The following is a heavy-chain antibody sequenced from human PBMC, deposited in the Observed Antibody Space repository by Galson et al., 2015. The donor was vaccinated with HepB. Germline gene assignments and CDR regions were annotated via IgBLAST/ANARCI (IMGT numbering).Heavy chain of an antibody. CDR1: GFTFGDYA. D-gene: IGHD3-22*01. Sequence: SLRLSCAASGFTFGDYAMSWFRQAPGKGLEWVGFIRSKAYGGTTEYAASVKGRFTISRGDSKSIAYLQMNSLKTEDTAVYYCTRARTVLRPRGVTMIVVAGGPTDAFDIWGQGTMVTVSS. CDR3: TRARTVLRPRGVTMIVVAGGPTDAFDI. V-gene: IGHV3-49*03. J-gene: IGHJ3*02. CDR2: IRSKAYGGTT.